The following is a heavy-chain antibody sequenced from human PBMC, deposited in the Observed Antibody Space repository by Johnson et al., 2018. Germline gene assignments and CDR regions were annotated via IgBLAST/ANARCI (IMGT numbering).Heavy chain of an antibody. CDR2: TYYRSKWYN. CDR1: GDSVSSNSVA. Sequence: QVQLREAGPGLVKHSQTLSLSCAISGDSVSSNSVAWNWIRQSPSRGLEWLGRTYYRSKWYNDDAVSVKRRITINPYTSKNQFSLQLTSLTPEDTAVHSCTRARYYYDYDMDVGGEGTKVTVS. J-gene: IGHJ6*03. CDR3: TRARYYYDYDMDV. V-gene: IGHV6-1*01.